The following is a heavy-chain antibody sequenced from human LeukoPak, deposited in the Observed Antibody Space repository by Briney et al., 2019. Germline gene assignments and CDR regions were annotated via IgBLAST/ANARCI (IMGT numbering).Heavy chain of an antibody. CDR2: INPNSGDT. D-gene: IGHD1-1*01. J-gene: IGHJ6*03. CDR3: ARDGTSDYMDV. V-gene: IGHV1-2*02. Sequence: ASVKVSCKASGYTFTGYYMHWVRQAPGQGLEWMGWINPNSGDTNYAQKFQGRVTMTRDTSISTAYMELSRLRSDDTAVYYCARDGTSDYMDVWGKGTTVTVSS. CDR1: GYTFTGYY.